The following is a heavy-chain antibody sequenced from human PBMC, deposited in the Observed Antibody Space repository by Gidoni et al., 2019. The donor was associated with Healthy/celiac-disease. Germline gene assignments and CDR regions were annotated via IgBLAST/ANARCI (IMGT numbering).Heavy chain of an antibody. D-gene: IGHD2-21*02. CDR1: GCTFSSYG. Sequence: QVQLVESGGGVVQPGRSLRLSCAASGCTFSSYGMHWVRQAPGKGLEWVAVISYDGSNKYYAASVKGRFTISRDNSKNTLYLQMNSLRAEDTAVYYCAKDQVGTYYYGMDVWGQGTTVTVSS. CDR2: ISYDGSNK. CDR3: AKDQVGTYYYGMDV. J-gene: IGHJ6*02. V-gene: IGHV3-30*18.